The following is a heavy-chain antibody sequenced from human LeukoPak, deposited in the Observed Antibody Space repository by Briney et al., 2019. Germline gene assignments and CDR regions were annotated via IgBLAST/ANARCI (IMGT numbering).Heavy chain of an antibody. Sequence: GGSLRLSCAASGFIFSDYYMSWIRQAPGKGLEWVSYISSSGSTIHYADSVKGRFTISRDNAKNSLFLQMNSLRVEDTAVYYCAGGGRGYSGSYFSTYWGQGTLVTVSS. D-gene: IGHD1-26*01. CDR1: GFIFSDYY. V-gene: IGHV3-11*01. CDR2: ISSSGSTI. CDR3: AGGGRGYSGSYFSTY. J-gene: IGHJ4*02.